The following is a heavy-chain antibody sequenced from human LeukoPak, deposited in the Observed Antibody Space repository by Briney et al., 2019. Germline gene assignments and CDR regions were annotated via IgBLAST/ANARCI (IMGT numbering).Heavy chain of an antibody. CDR2: INTNTGNP. J-gene: IGHJ5*02. CDR1: GGTFSSYA. CDR3: ARAGVFCSSTSCYTGWFDP. V-gene: IGHV7-4-1*02. D-gene: IGHD2-2*02. Sequence: ASVKVSCKASGGTFSSYAISWVRQAPGQGLEWMGWINTNTGNPTYARGFTGRFVFSLDTSVSTAYLQISSLKAEDTAVYYCARAGVFCSSTSCYTGWFDPWGQGTLVTVSS.